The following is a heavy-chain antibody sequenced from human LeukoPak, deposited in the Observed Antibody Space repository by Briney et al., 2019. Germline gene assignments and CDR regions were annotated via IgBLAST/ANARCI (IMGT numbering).Heavy chain of an antibody. CDR2: IYPGDSDT. Sequence: PGESLKISCKGSGYSFTSYWIGWVRQMPGKGLEWMGIIYPGDSDTRYSPSFQAQVTISADKSISTADLQWSSLKASDTAMYYCARRLNGRSRYSYGQIDYWGQGTLVTVSS. J-gene: IGHJ4*02. V-gene: IGHV5-51*01. CDR3: ARRLNGRSRYSYGQIDY. D-gene: IGHD5-18*01. CDR1: GYSFTSYW.